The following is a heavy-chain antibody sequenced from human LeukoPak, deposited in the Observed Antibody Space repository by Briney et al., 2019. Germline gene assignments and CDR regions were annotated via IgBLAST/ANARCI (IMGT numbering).Heavy chain of an antibody. CDR1: GGSFSGYY. J-gene: IGHJ3*02. CDR3: ARVRIIRNAFDI. CDR2: INHSGST. V-gene: IGHV4-34*01. D-gene: IGHD2-15*01. Sequence: PSETLSLTCAVYGGSFSGYYWSWIRQPPGKGLEWIGEINHSGSTNYNPSLKSRVTISVDTSKNQFSLKLSSVAAADTAVYYCARVRIIRNAFDIWGQGTMVTVSS.